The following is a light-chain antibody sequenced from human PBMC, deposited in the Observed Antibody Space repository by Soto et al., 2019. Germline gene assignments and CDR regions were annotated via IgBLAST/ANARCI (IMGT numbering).Light chain of an antibody. CDR2: DAS. CDR1: QSVSSY. J-gene: IGKJ1*01. V-gene: IGKV3-11*01. CDR3: QQYGKT. Sequence: ESVFTHSPSSLSLTPGERVTLSCRASQSVSSYLAWYQQKPGQAPRLLIYDASNRATGIPARFSGSGSGTDFTLTISRLEPEDFAVYYCQQYGKTFGQGAKVDI.